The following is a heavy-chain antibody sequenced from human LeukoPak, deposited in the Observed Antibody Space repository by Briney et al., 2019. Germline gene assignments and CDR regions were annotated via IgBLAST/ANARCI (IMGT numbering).Heavy chain of an antibody. J-gene: IGHJ2*01. CDR1: GGSISSYY. D-gene: IGHD3-10*01. CDR3: TRHRSAVAGSYPYWYPDL. Sequence: SETQSLTCTVSGGSISSYYCNWVRQSPGKGLEWIGYIHYSGNTNYNPSLKSRLTMSVDTSKNQFSLKLRSVTAADTAVYYCTRHRSAVAGSYPYWYPDLRGRGTLVTVSS. CDR2: IHYSGNT. V-gene: IGHV4-59*08.